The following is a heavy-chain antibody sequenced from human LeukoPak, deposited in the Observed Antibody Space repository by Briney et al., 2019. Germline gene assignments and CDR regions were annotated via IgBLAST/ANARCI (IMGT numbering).Heavy chain of an antibody. CDR3: ARGSSGYYSPGWDI. J-gene: IGHJ6*04. Sequence: GGSLRLSCAASGFTFSSYSMNWVRQAPGKGLEWVSYISSSSSTIYYADSVKGRFAISRDNAKNSLYPQMNSLRAEDTAVYYCARGSSGYYSPGWDIWGKGTTATVSS. CDR2: ISSSSSTI. CDR1: GFTFSSYS. D-gene: IGHD3-22*01. V-gene: IGHV3-48*01.